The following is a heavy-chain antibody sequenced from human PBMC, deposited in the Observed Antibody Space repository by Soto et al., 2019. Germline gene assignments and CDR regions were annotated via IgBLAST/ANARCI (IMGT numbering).Heavy chain of an antibody. CDR1: GYTFSGYY. Sequence: ASVKVSCKASGYTFSGYYIHWLRQAPGQGLEWMGWINPNSGGTNYAQKFQGRVTVTRDAPTSTAYMELSRLTSDDTAVYYCARSLTEGYCTITGCYTRPLYGMDVWGQGTTVTVSS. D-gene: IGHD2-2*02. CDR2: INPNSGGT. CDR3: ARSLTEGYCTITGCYTRPLYGMDV. J-gene: IGHJ6*02. V-gene: IGHV1-2*02.